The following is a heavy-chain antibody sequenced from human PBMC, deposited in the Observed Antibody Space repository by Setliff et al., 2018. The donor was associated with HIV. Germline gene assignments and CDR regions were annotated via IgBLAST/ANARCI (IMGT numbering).Heavy chain of an antibody. CDR1: GGSISSGSYY. V-gene: IGHV4-61*09. D-gene: IGHD3-10*01. CDR3: ARAPPGVQNDAFDV. Sequence: LSLTCSVSGGSISSGSYYWTWIRQPAGKGPEWIGHIYTNGYTNYNPSLKSRVTISVDTSKNQFSLRLTSVTAADTAVYYCARAPPGVQNDAFDVWGQGTMVTVSS. J-gene: IGHJ3*01. CDR2: IYTNGYT.